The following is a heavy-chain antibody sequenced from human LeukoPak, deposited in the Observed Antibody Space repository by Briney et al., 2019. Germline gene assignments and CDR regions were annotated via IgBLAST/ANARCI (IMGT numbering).Heavy chain of an antibody. CDR2: ISGSAGST. J-gene: IGHJ4*02. Sequence: GGSLRLSCAASGFTFNTYAMNWVRQAPGKGLECVSGISGSAGSTYYADSVKGRFTISRDNSKNTLYLKLNSLRAADTAVYYCAREGTNWNDGRFDYWGQGTLVTVSS. CDR1: GFTFNTYA. V-gene: IGHV3-23*01. CDR3: AREGTNWNDGRFDY. D-gene: IGHD1-1*01.